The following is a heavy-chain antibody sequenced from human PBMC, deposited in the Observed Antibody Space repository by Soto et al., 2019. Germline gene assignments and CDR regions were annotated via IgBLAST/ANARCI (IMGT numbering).Heavy chain of an antibody. Sequence: GASVKVSFKASVYTFTSYVISSVRQAPGQGLDWVGWISAYNGNTNYAQKLQGRVTMTTDTYTSTDYMELRSIRSDDKAVYYCAIRKVWFGEFAMGGMDVWGQGTTVTVSS. CDR3: AIRKVWFGEFAMGGMDV. D-gene: IGHD3-10*01. V-gene: IGHV1-18*04. CDR2: ISAYNGNT. CDR1: VYTFTSYV. J-gene: IGHJ6*02.